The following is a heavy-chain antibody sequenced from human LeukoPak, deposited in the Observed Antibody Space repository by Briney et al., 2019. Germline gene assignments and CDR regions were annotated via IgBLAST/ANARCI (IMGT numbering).Heavy chain of an antibody. CDR1: GFIFDDYA. CDR3: ARVQSGGGLAAAGPFDY. J-gene: IGHJ4*02. D-gene: IGHD6-13*01. Sequence: GGSLRLSCAASGFIFDDYAVHWVRQAPGKGLEWVSGISWNSGSMEYADSAKGRFTISRDNAKSSLYLQMNSLRVEDTALYYCARVQSGGGLAAAGPFDYRGQGTLVTVSS. CDR2: ISWNSGSM. V-gene: IGHV3-9*01.